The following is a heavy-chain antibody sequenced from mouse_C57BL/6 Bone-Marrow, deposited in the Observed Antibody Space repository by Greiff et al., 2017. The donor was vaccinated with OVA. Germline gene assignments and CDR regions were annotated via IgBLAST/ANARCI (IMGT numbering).Heavy chain of an antibody. CDR2: IYPGDGDT. CDR3: ANYYGSSPQAMDY. V-gene: IGHV1-82*01. J-gene: IGHJ4*01. Sequence: QVQLQQSGPELVKPGASVKISCKASGYAFSSSWMNWVKQRPGKGLEWIGRIYPGDGDTNYNGKFKGKATLTADKSSSTAYMQLSSLTSEDSAVYFGANYYGSSPQAMDYWGQGTSVTVSS. CDR1: GYAFSSSW. D-gene: IGHD1-1*01.